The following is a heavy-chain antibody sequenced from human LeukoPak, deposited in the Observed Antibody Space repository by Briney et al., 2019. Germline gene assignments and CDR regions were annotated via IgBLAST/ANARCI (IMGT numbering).Heavy chain of an antibody. Sequence: GASVKVSCKASGYTFTGYYMHWVRQAPGQGLEWMGWINPNSGGTNYAQKFQGRVTMTRDTSISTAYMVLSRLRPDDTAVYYCARGIYDSSDFEYFQHWGQGTLVTVSS. D-gene: IGHD3-22*01. CDR1: GYTFTGYY. J-gene: IGHJ1*01. CDR3: ARGIYDSSDFEYFQH. CDR2: INPNSGGT. V-gene: IGHV1-2*02.